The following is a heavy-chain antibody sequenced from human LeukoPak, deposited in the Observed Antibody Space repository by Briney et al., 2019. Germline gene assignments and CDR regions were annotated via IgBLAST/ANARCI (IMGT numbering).Heavy chain of an antibody. D-gene: IGHD3-10*01. CDR1: GASFSGYF. J-gene: IGHJ3*02. CDR3: GGPGDQLRWLGEPHFDI. Sequence: SETLSLTCTVSGASFSGYFWTWIRQTPGKGLEWIGQINPNGSTTYNPSLKTRVTIVVDTSKNHFSLKLTPVTAADAAVYFCGGPGDQLRWLGEPHFDIWGQGTTVIVSS. CDR2: INPNGST. V-gene: IGHV4-34*01.